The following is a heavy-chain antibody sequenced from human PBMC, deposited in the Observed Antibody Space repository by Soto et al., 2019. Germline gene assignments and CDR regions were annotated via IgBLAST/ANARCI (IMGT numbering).Heavy chain of an antibody. CDR2: AYFSGGNT. CDR1: GDAMMGYHFY. Sequence: SETLSLTCSVCGDAMMGYHFYWGWIRQAPGKGLEWIGSAYFSGGNTYYSPSLKSRVSISVDTSKNEFSLRLTSLTAADTAVYFCAYGSSSAWIDYWVQGTLVTVSS. D-gene: IGHD6-25*01. J-gene: IGHJ4*02. CDR3: AYGSSSAWIDY. V-gene: IGHV4-39*01.